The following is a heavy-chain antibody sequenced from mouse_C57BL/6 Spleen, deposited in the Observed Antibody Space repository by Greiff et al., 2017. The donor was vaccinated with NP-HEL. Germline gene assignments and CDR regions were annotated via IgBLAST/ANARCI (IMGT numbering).Heavy chain of an antibody. Sequence: QVQLQQPGAELVRPGSSVKLSCKASGYTFTSYWMDWVKQRPGQGLEWIGNIYPSDSETHYNQKFKDKATLTVDKSSSTAYMQLSSLTSEDSAVYYCARRGDDGAWFAYWDQGTLVTVSA. J-gene: IGHJ3*01. V-gene: IGHV1-61*01. CDR2: IYPSDSET. CDR1: GYTFTSYW. CDR3: ARRGDDGAWFAY. D-gene: IGHD2-12*01.